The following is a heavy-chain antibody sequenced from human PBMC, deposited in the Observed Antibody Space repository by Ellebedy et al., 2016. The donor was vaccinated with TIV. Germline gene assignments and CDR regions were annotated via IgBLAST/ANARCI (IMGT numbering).Heavy chain of an antibody. Sequence: GGSLRLXXAGAGFIFSNYGIHWVRQAPGKGLEWVAVVGSDGGNRYYADSVKGRFTISRDNSKNTLYLHMNSLRVEDTAVYYCARGAYFTVTDTSLIDYWGQGTLVTVSS. J-gene: IGHJ4*02. V-gene: IGHV3-33*08. CDR2: VGSDGGNR. CDR3: ARGAYFTVTDTSLIDY. D-gene: IGHD6-19*01. CDR1: GFIFSNYG.